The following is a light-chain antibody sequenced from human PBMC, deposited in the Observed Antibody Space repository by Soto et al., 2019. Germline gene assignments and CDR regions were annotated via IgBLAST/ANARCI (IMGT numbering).Light chain of an antibody. CDR1: QSVSSTY. Sequence: EIVLTQSPGTLSLSPGERATLSCRASQSVSSTYLAWYQQKPGQAPRLLIYGASSRATGIPDRFSGSGSGTDFTLTISRLDPEDFAVYYCQQYGSSPYTVGQGTKLEIE. V-gene: IGKV3-20*01. J-gene: IGKJ2*01. CDR3: QQYGSSPYT. CDR2: GAS.